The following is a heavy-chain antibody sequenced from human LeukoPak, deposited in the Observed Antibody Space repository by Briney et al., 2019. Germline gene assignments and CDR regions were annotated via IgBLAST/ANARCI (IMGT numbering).Heavy chain of an antibody. CDR2: INSDGSST. CDR1: GFTFSSYW. Sequence: GGSLRLSCAASGFTFSSYWMHWVRQAPGKGLVWVSRINSDGSSTSYADSVKGRFTISRDNAKNTLYLQMNSLRAEDTAVYYCARVIYGSGSYSYYSYYYGMDVWGQGTTVTVSS. D-gene: IGHD3-10*01. V-gene: IGHV3-74*01. J-gene: IGHJ6*02. CDR3: ARVIYGSGSYSYYSYYYGMDV.